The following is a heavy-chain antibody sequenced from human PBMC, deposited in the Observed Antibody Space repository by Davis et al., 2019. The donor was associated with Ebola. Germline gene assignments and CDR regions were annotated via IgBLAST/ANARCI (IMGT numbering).Heavy chain of an antibody. D-gene: IGHD3-10*01. Sequence: GESLKISCAASGFTFGSYWMSWVRRAPGRGLEWVATIKQDGSVKQYVDSVKGRFTISRDTSKNTLSLVMNSLKTEDSAVYYCARGLRLWFGDVYTFDIWGQGTMVTVSS. CDR1: GFTFGSYW. CDR3: ARGLRLWFGDVYTFDI. J-gene: IGHJ3*02. CDR2: IKQDGSVK. V-gene: IGHV3-7*01.